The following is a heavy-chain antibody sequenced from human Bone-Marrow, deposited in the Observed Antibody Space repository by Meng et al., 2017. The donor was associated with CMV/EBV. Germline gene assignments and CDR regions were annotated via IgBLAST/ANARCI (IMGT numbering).Heavy chain of an antibody. V-gene: IGHV3-23*01. CDR3: AKDVKGRSPDALDI. CDR2: ISGSGGAT. J-gene: IGHJ3*02. Sequence: GGSLRLSCAASGFTFSAYAMNWVRQAPGKGMEWVSTISGSGGATYFADSVKGRFTISRDNSKSTLYLQMNSLRAEDTAVYYCAKDVKGRSPDALDIWAQGTLVTVSS. CDR1: GFTFSAYA.